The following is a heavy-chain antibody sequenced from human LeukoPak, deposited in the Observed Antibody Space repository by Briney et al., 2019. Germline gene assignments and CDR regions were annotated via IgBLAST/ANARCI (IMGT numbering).Heavy chain of an antibody. CDR2: IIPIFGTA. D-gene: IGHD3-22*01. Sequence: GASVKVSCKASGGTFSSYAISWVRQAPGQGLEWMGGIIPIFGTANYAQKLQGRVTMTTDTSTSTAYMELRSLRSDDTAVYYCVRDLDYYESSGYYYAEGAFDIWGQGTMVTVSS. V-gene: IGHV1-69*05. J-gene: IGHJ3*02. CDR3: VRDLDYYESSGYYYAEGAFDI. CDR1: GGTFSSYA.